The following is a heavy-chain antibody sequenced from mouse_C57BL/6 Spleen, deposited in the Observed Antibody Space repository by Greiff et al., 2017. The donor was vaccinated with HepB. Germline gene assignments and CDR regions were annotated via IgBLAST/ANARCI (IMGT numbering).Heavy chain of an antibody. CDR3: AEYYGSSPPYWYFGV. Sequence: VQLQQSGAELARPGASVKLSCKASGYTFTSYGISWVKQRTGQGLEWIGEIYPRSGNTYYNEKFQGKATLTADKSSSTAYMELRSLTSEDSAVYVCAEYYGSSPPYWYFGVWGTGTTVTVSS. CDR2: IYPRSGNT. D-gene: IGHD1-1*01. V-gene: IGHV1-81*01. J-gene: IGHJ1*03. CDR1: GYTFTSYG.